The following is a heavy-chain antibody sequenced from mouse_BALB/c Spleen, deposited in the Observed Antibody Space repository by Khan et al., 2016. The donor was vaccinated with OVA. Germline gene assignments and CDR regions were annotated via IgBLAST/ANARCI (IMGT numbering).Heavy chain of an antibody. CDR2: IIPSTDYT. D-gene: IGHD2-14*01. CDR1: GYTFTTYT. J-gene: IGHJ3*01. CDR3: ANGGAYYRSDGWIAY. Sequence: QVQLQQSGAELARPGASVKMSCKASGYTFTTYTIHWVKQRPGQGLEWIGYIIPSTDYTTYNQKFKEKATLTADKSSSTAYMQMSSLTSDDSAVYYCANGGAYYRSDGWIAYWGQGTLVTVSA. V-gene: IGHV1-4*01.